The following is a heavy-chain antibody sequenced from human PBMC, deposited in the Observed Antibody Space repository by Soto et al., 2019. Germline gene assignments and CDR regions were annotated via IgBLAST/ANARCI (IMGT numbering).Heavy chain of an antibody. CDR2: ISFSSAAV. J-gene: IGHJ4*02. V-gene: IGHV3-9*01. CDR3: AKDKGSTTVTIRGFFDY. CDR1: GFTFDDYA. Sequence: TGGSLRLSCAASGFTFDDYAMHWVRQAPGKGLEWVASISFSSAAVAYADSVKGRFTISRDNAKNSLFLQMGSLRPDDTAFYYCAKDKGSTTVTIRGFFDYWGLGTLVTVSS. D-gene: IGHD4-17*01.